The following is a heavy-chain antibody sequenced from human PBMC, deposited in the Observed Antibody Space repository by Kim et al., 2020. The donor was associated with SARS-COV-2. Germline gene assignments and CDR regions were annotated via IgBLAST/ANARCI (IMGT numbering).Heavy chain of an antibody. CDR2: ISYDGSNK. Sequence: GGSLRLSCAASGFTFSSYAMHWVRQAPGKGLEWVAVISYDGSNKYYADSVKGRFTISRDNSKNTLYLQMNSLRAEDTAVYYCARVDYYDSSGYRKIHNLYYYYYGMDVWGQGTTVTISS. CDR3: ARVDYYDSSGYRKIHNLYYYYYGMDV. D-gene: IGHD3-22*01. CDR1: GFTFSSYA. J-gene: IGHJ6*02. V-gene: IGHV3-30-3*01.